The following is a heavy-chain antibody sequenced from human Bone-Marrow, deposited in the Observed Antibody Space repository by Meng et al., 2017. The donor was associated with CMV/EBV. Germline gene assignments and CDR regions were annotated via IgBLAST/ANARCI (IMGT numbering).Heavy chain of an antibody. J-gene: IGHJ5*02. CDR2: ISYDGSNK. Sequence: GESLKISCAASGFTFSSYAMHWVRQAPGKGLEWVAVISYDGSNKYYADSVKGRFTISRDNSKNTLYLQMNSLRAEDTAVYYCARDTPSSSGYHNWFDPWGQGTLVTVSS. CDR1: GFTFSSYA. CDR3: ARDTPSSSGYHNWFDP. V-gene: IGHV3-30*04. D-gene: IGHD3-22*01.